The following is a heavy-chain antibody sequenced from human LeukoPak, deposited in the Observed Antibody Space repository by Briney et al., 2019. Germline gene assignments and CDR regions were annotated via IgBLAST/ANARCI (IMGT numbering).Heavy chain of an antibody. CDR3: ARDQHAMVGGHRPLDN. CDR2: ISYDAADQ. D-gene: IGHD3-10*01. CDR1: GFTFSSYA. Sequence: PGGSLRLSCAASGFTFSSYAMHRVRQAPGRGLEWVAVISYDAADQYYADSVKGRFTISRDNSKNTLYVQINSLRPEDTAVYYCARDQHAMVGGHRPLDNWGQGTLVTVSS. J-gene: IGHJ4*02. V-gene: IGHV3-30-3*01.